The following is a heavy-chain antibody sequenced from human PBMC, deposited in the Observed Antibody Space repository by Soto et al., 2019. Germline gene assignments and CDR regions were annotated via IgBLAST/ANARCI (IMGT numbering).Heavy chain of an antibody. V-gene: IGHV1-69*12. CDR3: ATLSSGSGYYYSGMDV. CDR2: IIPIFGTA. CDR1: GGTFSSYA. D-gene: IGHD6-19*01. Sequence: QVQLVQSGAEVKKPGSSVKVSCKASGGTFSSYAISWVRQAPGQGLEWMGGIIPIFGTANYAQKFQGRVTITGDESTCTAYMEVSSLRSADTAVYYCATLSSGSGYYYSGMDVWGQGTTVSVSS. J-gene: IGHJ6*02.